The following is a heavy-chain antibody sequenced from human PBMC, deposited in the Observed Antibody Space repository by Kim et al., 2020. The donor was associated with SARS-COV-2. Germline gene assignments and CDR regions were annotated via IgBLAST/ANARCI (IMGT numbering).Heavy chain of an antibody. J-gene: IGHJ6*02. V-gene: IGHV1-18*04. Sequence: ASVKVSCKASGYTFTSYGISWVRQAPGQGLEWMGWISAYNGNTNYAQKLQGRVTMTTDTSTSTAYMELRSLRSDDTAVYYCARDTPRSMVRGVTIYYYGMDVWGQGTTVTVSS. CDR1: GYTFTSYG. CDR2: ISAYNGNT. D-gene: IGHD3-10*01. CDR3: ARDTPRSMVRGVTIYYYGMDV.